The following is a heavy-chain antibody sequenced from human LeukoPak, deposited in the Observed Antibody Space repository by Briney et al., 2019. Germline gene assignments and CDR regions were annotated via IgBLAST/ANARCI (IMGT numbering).Heavy chain of an antibody. CDR2: IYYSGST. Sequence: KPSETLSLTCTVSGGSISSSSYYWGWIRQPPGKGLEWIGSIYYSGSTYYNPSLKSRVTISVDTSKNQFSLKLSSVTAADTAVYYCARGVYSSSSLGWVFDYWGQGTLVTVSS. V-gene: IGHV4-39*01. D-gene: IGHD6-13*01. CDR3: ARGVYSSSSLGWVFDY. CDR1: GGSISSSSYY. J-gene: IGHJ4*02.